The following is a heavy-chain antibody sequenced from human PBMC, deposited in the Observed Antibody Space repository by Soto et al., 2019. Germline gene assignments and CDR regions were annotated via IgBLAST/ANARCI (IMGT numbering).Heavy chain of an antibody. CDR3: AKDKMVRDPTYYYYMDV. J-gene: IGHJ6*03. CDR2: ISWNSGSI. Sequence: PGGSLRLSCAASGFTFDDYAMHWVRQAPGKGLEWVSGISWNSGSIGYADSVKGRFTISRDNAKNSLYLQMNSLRAEDTALYYCAKDKMVRDPTYYYYMDVWGKGTTVTVSS. D-gene: IGHD3-10*01. CDR1: GFTFDDYA. V-gene: IGHV3-9*01.